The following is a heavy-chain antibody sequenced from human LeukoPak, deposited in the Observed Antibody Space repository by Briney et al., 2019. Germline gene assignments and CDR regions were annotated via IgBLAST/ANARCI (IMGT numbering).Heavy chain of an antibody. V-gene: IGHV1-2*02. J-gene: IGHJ5*02. CDR1: GYTLSDYY. Sequence: ASVKVSCKASGYTLSDYYMHWVRLAPGQGLEWMGWINPNSGDTHYAQNFQGRVTLTRDTSINTVYMQLNILRSDDTAMYYCARELLPFLLFASSTPKWFDPWGQGTLVTVSS. D-gene: IGHD2/OR15-2a*01. CDR3: ARELLPFLLFASSTPKWFDP. CDR2: INPNSGDT.